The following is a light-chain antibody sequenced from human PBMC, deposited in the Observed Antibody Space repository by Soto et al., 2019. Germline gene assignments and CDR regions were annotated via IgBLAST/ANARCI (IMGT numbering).Light chain of an antibody. Sequence: EIVMTQSPATLSVSPGARVTLSSRASQSVSSYLAWYQQKPGQAPRLLIYGASTGATGIPARFSGSGSGTEFILTISSLQSEDFAVYYCQQYSKWPLTFGGRAKVDIK. V-gene: IGKV3-15*01. CDR2: GAS. CDR1: QSVSSY. J-gene: IGKJ4*01. CDR3: QQYSKWPLT.